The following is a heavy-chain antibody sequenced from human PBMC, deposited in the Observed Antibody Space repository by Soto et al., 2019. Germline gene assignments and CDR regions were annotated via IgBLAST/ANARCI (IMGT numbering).Heavy chain of an antibody. J-gene: IGHJ3*01. V-gene: IGHV3-21*01. CDR2: ISSSSSYI. D-gene: IGHD2-15*01. Sequence: EVQLVESGGGLVKPGGSLRLSCAASGFTFSSYSMNWVRQAPGKGLEWVSSISSSSSYIYYADSVKGRFTISSDNAKNPKYLQMNRMRVEAADVYDCASDHALGRCALAPWGQGTLVTVSS. CDR3: ASDHALGRCALAP. CDR1: GFTFSSYS.